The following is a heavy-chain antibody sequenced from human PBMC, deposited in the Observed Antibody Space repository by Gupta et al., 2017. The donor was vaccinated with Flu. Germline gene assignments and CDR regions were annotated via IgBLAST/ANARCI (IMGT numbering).Heavy chain of an antibody. Sequence: QVQLQESGPGLVKPSQTLSLTCTVSGGSISSGSYYWSWIRQPAGKGLEWIGRIYTSGSTNYNPSLKSRVTISVDTSKNQFSLKLSSVTAADTAVYYCARTRNWGSVDYWGQGTLVTVSS. D-gene: IGHD7-27*01. CDR1: GGSISSGSYY. CDR2: IYTSGST. V-gene: IGHV4-61*02. J-gene: IGHJ4*02. CDR3: ARTRNWGSVDY.